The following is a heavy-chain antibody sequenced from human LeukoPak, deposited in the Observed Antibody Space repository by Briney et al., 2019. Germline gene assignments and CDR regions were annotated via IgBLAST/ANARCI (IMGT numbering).Heavy chain of an antibody. CDR1: GFTVSSNY. CDR2: IYSGGST. D-gene: IGHD1-26*01. J-gene: IGHJ4*02. V-gene: IGHV3-53*05. Sequence: GSLRLSCAASGFTVSSNYMSWVRQAPGKGLEWVSVIYSGGSTYYADSVKGRFTISRDNSKNTLYLQMNSLRVEETAVYYCAREESGTYPDWGQGTLVTVSS. CDR3: AREESGTYPD.